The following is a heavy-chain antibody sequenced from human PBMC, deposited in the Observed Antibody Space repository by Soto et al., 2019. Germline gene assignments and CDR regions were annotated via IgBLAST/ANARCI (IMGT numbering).Heavy chain of an antibody. CDR2: IYYSGST. J-gene: IGHJ5*02. CDR1: GGSISSGVYY. CDR3: ARWWSGSRQGFDP. V-gene: IGHV4-31*03. D-gene: IGHD3-3*01. Sequence: QVQLQESGPGLVKPSQTLSLTCTVSGGSISSGVYYWSWIRQHPGKGLEWIGYIYYSGSTYYNPSLYCRGTISVDRYKSPFSLKLSSVTAADTAVYYCARWWSGSRQGFDPLGQGTLVTVSS.